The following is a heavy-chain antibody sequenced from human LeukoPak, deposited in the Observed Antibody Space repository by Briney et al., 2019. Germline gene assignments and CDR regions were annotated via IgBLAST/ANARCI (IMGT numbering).Heavy chain of an antibody. V-gene: IGHV4-4*07. Sequence: PSETLSLTCTVSGGSMSSYYWSWIRQPAGKGLEWIGRIYSSGSTNYNPSPKSRVTMSVNTSKNQFSLNLSSVTDADTAVYYWAGDRGYSSSIRCYYYFDNCGEGTLLTVSS. J-gene: IGHJ4*02. CDR2: IYSSGST. CDR3: AGDRGYSSSIRCYYYFDN. D-gene: IGHD2-2*01. CDR1: GGSMSSYY.